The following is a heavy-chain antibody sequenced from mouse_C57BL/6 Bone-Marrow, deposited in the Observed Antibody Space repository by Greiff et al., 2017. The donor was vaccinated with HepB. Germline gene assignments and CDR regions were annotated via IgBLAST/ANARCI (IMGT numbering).Heavy chain of an antibody. CDR2: IYWDDDK. J-gene: IGHJ1*03. CDR3: ARRAPYYSNYGYWYFDV. CDR1: GFSLSTSGMG. D-gene: IGHD2-5*01. V-gene: IGHV8-12*01. Sequence: QVTLKESGPGILQSSQTLSLTCSFSGFSLSTSGMGVSWIRQPSGKGLEWLAHIYWDDDKRYNPSLKSRLTISKDTSRNQVFRKITSVDPADTATYYCARRAPYYSNYGYWYFDVWGTGTTVTVSS.